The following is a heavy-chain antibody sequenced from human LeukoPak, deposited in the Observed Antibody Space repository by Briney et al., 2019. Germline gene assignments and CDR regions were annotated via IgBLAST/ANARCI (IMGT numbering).Heavy chain of an antibody. CDR3: ARGGIAARYGYWSY. D-gene: IGHD6-6*01. CDR1: GGSFSGYY. CDR2: INHSGST. J-gene: IGHJ4*02. Sequence: PSETLSLTCAVYGGSFSGYYWSWIRQPPGKGLEWIGEINHSGSTNYNPSLKSRVTISVDTSKNQFSLKVSSVTAADKAVYYCARGGIAARYGYWSYWGQGTLVTVSS. V-gene: IGHV4-34*01.